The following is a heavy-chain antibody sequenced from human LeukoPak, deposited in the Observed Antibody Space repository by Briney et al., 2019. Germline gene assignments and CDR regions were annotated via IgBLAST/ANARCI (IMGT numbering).Heavy chain of an antibody. V-gene: IGHV3-21*01. CDR1: GFTFSSYS. CDR3: ATDLKQYDSSVNDY. Sequence: GGSLRLSCAASGFTFSSYSMNWVRQAPGKGLEWVSSISSSSSYIYYADSVKGRFTISRDNAKNSLYLQMNSLRAEDTAVYYCATDLKQYDSSVNDYWGRGTLVTVSS. D-gene: IGHD3-22*01. CDR2: ISSSSSYI. J-gene: IGHJ4*02.